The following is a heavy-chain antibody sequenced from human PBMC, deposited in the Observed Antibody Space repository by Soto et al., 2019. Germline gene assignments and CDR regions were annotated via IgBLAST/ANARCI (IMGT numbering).Heavy chain of an antibody. D-gene: IGHD6-19*01. Sequence: EVQLVESGGGLVQPGRSLRLSCAASGFTFGDYAMQWVRQAPGKGLEWVSAISWHSGSIDYADSVKGRFTISRDNAKNSLYLQMNSLRAEDTALYYCAKSHTTSGWYVTTDYWGQGTRVTVSS. CDR1: GFTFGDYA. V-gene: IGHV3-9*01. J-gene: IGHJ4*02. CDR2: ISWHSGSI. CDR3: AKSHTTSGWYVTTDY.